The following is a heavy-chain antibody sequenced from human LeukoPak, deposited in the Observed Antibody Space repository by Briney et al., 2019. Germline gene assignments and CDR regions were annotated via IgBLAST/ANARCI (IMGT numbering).Heavy chain of an antibody. CDR1: GYTFTDYY. CDR2: INPNSGDT. V-gene: IGHV1-2*04. J-gene: IGHJ3*02. D-gene: IGHD6-13*01. CDR3: ARDITAVYSSSWGAAFDI. Sequence: GASVKVSCKASGYTFTDYYIHWVRQAPGQGLEWMGWINPNSGDTNYAQKFQGWVTMTRDMSISTAYMELSRLRSDDTAVYYCARDITAVYSSSWGAAFDIWGQGTMVTVSS.